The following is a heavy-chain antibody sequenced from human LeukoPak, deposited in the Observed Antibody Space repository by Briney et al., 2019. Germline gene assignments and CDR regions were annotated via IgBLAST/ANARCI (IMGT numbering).Heavy chain of an antibody. CDR3: ARDEIYYDILTGYRHFDY. CDR2: IKQDGSEK. CDR1: GFTFGNFW. V-gene: IGHV3-7*01. J-gene: IGHJ4*02. Sequence: GGSLRLSCAASGFTFGNFWMTWVRQAPGKGLEWVANIKQDGSEKKYLDSVKGRFTISRDNAKNSMYLQMNSLRAEDTAVYYCARDEIYYDILTGYRHFDYWGQGTLVTVFS. D-gene: IGHD3-9*01.